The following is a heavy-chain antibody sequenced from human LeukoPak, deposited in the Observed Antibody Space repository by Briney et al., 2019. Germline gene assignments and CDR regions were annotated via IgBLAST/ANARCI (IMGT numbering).Heavy chain of an antibody. J-gene: IGHJ6*02. V-gene: IGHV1-2*02. CDR3: ARDLGYCSSTSCYTLYYYYGMDV. Sequence: ASVKVSCKASGYTFTGYYMHWVRQAPGQGLEWMGWINPNSGGTNYAQKFQGRVTMTRDTSLSTAYMELSRLRSDDTAVYYCARDLGYCSSTSCYTLYYYYGMDVWGQGTTVTVSS. CDR1: GYTFTGYY. CDR2: INPNSGGT. D-gene: IGHD2-2*02.